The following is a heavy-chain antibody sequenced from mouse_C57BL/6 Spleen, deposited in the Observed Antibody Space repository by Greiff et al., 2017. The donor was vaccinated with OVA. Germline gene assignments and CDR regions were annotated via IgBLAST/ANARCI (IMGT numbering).Heavy chain of an antibody. D-gene: IGHD3-2*02. CDR3: ARDSSGYGGY. Sequence: VQLQQSGPELVKPGASVKISCKASGYTFTDYYMNWVKQSHGKSLEWIGDINPNNGGTSYNQKFKGKATLTVDKSSSTAYMELRSLTSEDSAVYYCARDSSGYGGYWGQGTTLTVSS. J-gene: IGHJ2*01. CDR2: INPNNGGT. V-gene: IGHV1-26*01. CDR1: GYTFTDYY.